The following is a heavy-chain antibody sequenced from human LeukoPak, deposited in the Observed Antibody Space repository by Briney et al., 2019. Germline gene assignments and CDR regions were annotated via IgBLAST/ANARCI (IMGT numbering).Heavy chain of an antibody. V-gene: IGHV3-15*07. CDR1: GFTFSNAW. CDR2: VKSKADGGTT. D-gene: IGHD3-22*01. J-gene: IGHJ6*02. Sequence: GGSPRLSCAASGFTFSNAWMNWVRQAPGKGLEWVGRVKSKADGGTTDYAAPVKGRFTISRDDSRNTLFLQMNGLKTEDTAVYYCTVVVNPKSYSGLDVWGQGTTVTVSS. CDR3: TVVVNPKSYSGLDV.